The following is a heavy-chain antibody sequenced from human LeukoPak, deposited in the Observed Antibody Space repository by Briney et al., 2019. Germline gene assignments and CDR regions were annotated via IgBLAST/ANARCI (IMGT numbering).Heavy chain of an antibody. CDR3: AKDHGSGSLHFDH. J-gene: IGHJ4*02. Sequence: KPGGSLRLSCAASGFTFSNIWMSWVRQAPGKGLEWVGRIKSKSDGGTTDYTAPVKGRFTISRDDSKNTLYLQMNSLKTEDTAAYYCAKDHGSGSLHFDHWGQGTLVTVSS. CDR2: IKSKSDGGTT. V-gene: IGHV3-15*01. D-gene: IGHD3-10*01. CDR1: GFTFSNIW.